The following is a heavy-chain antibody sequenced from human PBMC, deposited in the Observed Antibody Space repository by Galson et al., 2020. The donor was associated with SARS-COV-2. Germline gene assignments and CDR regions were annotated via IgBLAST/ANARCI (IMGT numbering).Heavy chain of an antibody. V-gene: IGHV5-51*01. CDR1: GYSFSTHW. CDR3: ARSKVLQLVYADAFEI. CDR2: IYPVDYDT. Sequence: GESLKISCKGSGYSFSTHWIGWVRQMPGKGLEWMGIIYPVDYDTKYSPSFQGQVTISVDRSVSTAYLQWSSLKASDTAIYYCARSKVLQLVYADAFEIWGQGTMVTGSS. J-gene: IGHJ3*02. D-gene: IGHD2-8*01.